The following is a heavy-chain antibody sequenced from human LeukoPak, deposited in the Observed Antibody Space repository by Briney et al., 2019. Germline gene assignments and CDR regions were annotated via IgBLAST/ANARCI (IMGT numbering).Heavy chain of an antibody. J-gene: IGHJ5*02. CDR3: AIGSSSEKGGFDP. CDR1: GFTFSSYA. Sequence: PGGCLRLSRAASGFTFSSYAMSWGGQAPVNCLHWFSAISGSGDDTYYADSVKGRFTISRDNSKNTLFLQMNTLRADDTAVYYCAIGSSSEKGGFDPWGQGTLVTVSS. V-gene: IGHV3-23*01. CDR2: ISGSGDDT. D-gene: IGHD6-13*01.